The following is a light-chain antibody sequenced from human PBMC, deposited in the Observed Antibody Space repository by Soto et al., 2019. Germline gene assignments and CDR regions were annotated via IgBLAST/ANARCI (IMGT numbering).Light chain of an antibody. CDR2: DAS. J-gene: IGKJ3*01. V-gene: IGKV3-11*01. CDR3: QQRNNWPPSTFT. Sequence: ENVLTQSPATLSLSPGERATLSCRASQSVSTYLAWYQQKPGQAPRLLIYDASNRATGIPARFSGSGSGTDFTLTISSLEPEDFAVYYCQQRNNWPPSTFTFGPGTKVDIK. CDR1: QSVSTY.